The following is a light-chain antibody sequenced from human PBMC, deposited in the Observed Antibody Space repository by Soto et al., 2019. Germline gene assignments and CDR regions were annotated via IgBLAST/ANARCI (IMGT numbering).Light chain of an antibody. CDR2: GAS. CDR1: QSVSSD. CDR3: QQYNNWPWT. Sequence: EIVMTQSPATLSVSPGERATLSCKASQSVSSDLAWYQHKPGQAPRLIIYGASTRATGIPARFSGSGSGTECTLTIASLQSEDFAVYYCQQYNNWPWTLGQGTKVDIK. V-gene: IGKV3-15*01. J-gene: IGKJ1*01.